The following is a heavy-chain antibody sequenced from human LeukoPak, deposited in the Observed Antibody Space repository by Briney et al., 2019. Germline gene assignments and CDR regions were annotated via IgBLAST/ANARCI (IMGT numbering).Heavy chain of an antibody. D-gene: IGHD6-13*01. CDR1: GYTFTGYY. CDR2: INPNSGGT. J-gene: IGHJ5*02. CDR3: ARGPIAAVGILSGP. V-gene: IGHV1-2*04. Sequence: ASVKVYCKASGYTFTGYYMHWVRQAPGQGLEWMGWINPNSGGTNYAQKFQGWVTMTRDTSISTAYMELSRLRSDDTAVYYCARGPIAAVGILSGPWGQGTLVTVSS.